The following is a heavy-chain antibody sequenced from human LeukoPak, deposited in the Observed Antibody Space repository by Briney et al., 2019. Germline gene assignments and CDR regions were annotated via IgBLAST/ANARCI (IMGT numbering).Heavy chain of an antibody. J-gene: IGHJ4*02. V-gene: IGHV3-11*04. CDR1: GFTFSDYF. CDR2: INSAGDNI. Sequence: GGSLRLSCVASGFTFSDYFMSWIRQAPGKGLEWLSFINSAGDNIYYADSVKGRFTISRDNAKKTLYLEMNSLRMEDTAIYYCATSRVFNYWGQGTLVTVSS. CDR3: ATSRVFNY.